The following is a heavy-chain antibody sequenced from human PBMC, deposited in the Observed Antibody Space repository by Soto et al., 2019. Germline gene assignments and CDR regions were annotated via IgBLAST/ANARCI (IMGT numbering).Heavy chain of an antibody. CDR3: ARDNLIGVRAPNWFDP. J-gene: IGHJ5*02. CDR2: ISAYNGNT. Sequence: ASVKVSCKASGYTFTSYGISWVRQAPGQGLEWMGWISAYNGNTNYAQKLQGRVTMTTDTSTSTAYMELRSLRSDDTAVYYCARDNLIGVRAPNWFDPWGQGTLVTVYS. V-gene: IGHV1-18*01. D-gene: IGHD3-10*01. CDR1: GYTFTSYG.